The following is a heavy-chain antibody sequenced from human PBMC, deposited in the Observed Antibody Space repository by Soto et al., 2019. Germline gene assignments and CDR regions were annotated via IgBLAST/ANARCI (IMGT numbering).Heavy chain of an antibody. CDR3: AREYYYDSSGYRVYYYGMDV. J-gene: IGHJ6*02. V-gene: IGHV3-30-3*01. Sequence: VGSLRLSCAASGFTFSSYAMHWVRQAPGKGLEWVAVISYDGSNKYYADSVKGRFTISRDNSKNTLYLQMNSLRAEDTAVYYCAREYYYDSSGYRVYYYGMDVWGQGTTVTVSS. CDR1: GFTFSSYA. D-gene: IGHD3-22*01. CDR2: ISYDGSNK.